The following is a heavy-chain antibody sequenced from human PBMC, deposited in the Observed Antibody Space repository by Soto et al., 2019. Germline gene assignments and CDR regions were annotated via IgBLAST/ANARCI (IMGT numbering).Heavy chain of an antibody. V-gene: IGHV3-33*01. CDR2: IWYDGSNK. J-gene: IGHJ4*02. Sequence: GGSLRLSCAASGFTFSSQGMHWVRQAPGKGLEWAAVIWYDGSNKYYADSVKGRFTISRDNSKNMLYLQMNSLRAEDTAVYYCARDRGWGHYFDYRGQGTLVTVSS. D-gene: IGHD2-21*02. CDR3: ARDRGWGHYFDY. CDR1: GFTFSSQG.